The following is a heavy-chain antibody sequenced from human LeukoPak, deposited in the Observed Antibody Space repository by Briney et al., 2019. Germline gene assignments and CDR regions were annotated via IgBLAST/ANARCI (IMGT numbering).Heavy chain of an antibody. CDR1: GGSITSSSYY. CDR2: IYYTGGT. J-gene: IGHJ4*02. D-gene: IGHD3-10*01. CDR3: ARRYGSGSTLDY. V-gene: IGHV4-39*01. Sequence: SETLSLTCSVSGGSITSSSYYWAWIRQPPEKGLEWIGSIYYTGGTSYSPSLKSRVTISVDTSKNQFSLKLSSVTAADTAVYYCARRYGSGSTLDYWGQGTLVTVSS.